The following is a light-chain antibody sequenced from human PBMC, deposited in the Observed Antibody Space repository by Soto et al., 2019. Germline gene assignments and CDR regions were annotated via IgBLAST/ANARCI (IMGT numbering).Light chain of an antibody. V-gene: IGKV3D-20*02. CDR1: QSVSNNY. CDR3: QQRGTWPPST. CDR2: GAS. J-gene: IGKJ3*01. Sequence: EIVLTQSPGTLSLSPGERATLSCRASQSVSNNYLAWYQQKPGQAPRLLIYGASNRATGIPDRFSGSGSGTDFTLTISSLEPEDFAVYYCQQRGTWPPSTFGPGTKVDIK.